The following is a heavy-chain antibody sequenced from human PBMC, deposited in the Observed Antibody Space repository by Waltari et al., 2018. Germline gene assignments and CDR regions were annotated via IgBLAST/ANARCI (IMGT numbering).Heavy chain of an antibody. CDR3: VRDQWFAFDI. CDR1: GFTLSNYW. CDR2: IMTDGREE. D-gene: IGHD3-22*01. J-gene: IGHJ3*02. V-gene: IGHV3-7*01. Sequence: EVQLVESGGGLVQPGGSLRLSCAASGFTLSNYWMSWVRQAPGKGLEWVGNIMTDGREEYYVDSVRGRFTISRDNAKNSLYLQMNSLRPEDTAVYYCVRDQWFAFDIWGQGTMVTVSS.